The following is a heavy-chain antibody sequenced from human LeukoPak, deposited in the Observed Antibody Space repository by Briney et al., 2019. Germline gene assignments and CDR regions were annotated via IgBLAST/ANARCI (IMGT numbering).Heavy chain of an antibody. J-gene: IGHJ3*02. D-gene: IGHD6-19*01. CDR1: GGSFSGYY. CDR2: INHSGST. CDR3: ARDSSGWYREVGAFDI. V-gene: IGHV4-34*01. Sequence: SETLSLTCAVYGGSFSGYYWRWIRQPPGKGLEWIGEINHSGSTNYNPSPKSRVTISVDTSKNQFSLKLSSVTAADTAVYYCARDSSGWYREVGAFDIWGQGTMVTVSS.